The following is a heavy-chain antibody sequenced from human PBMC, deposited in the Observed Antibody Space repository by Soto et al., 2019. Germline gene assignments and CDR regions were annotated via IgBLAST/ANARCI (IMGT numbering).Heavy chain of an antibody. CDR2: IYYSGST. V-gene: IGHV4-31*03. J-gene: IGHJ6*02. CDR1: GGSISSGGYY. Sequence: SETLSLTCTVSGGSISSGGYYWSWIRQHPGKGLEWIGYIYYSGSTYYNPSLKSRVTISVDTSKNQFSLKLSSVTAADTAVYYCARDVGQAASFDYYYGMDVWGQGTTVTVSS. D-gene: IGHD3-10*01. CDR3: ARDVGQAASFDYYYGMDV.